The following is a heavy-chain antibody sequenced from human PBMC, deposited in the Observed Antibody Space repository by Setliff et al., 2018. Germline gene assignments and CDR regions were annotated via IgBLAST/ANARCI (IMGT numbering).Heavy chain of an antibody. CDR3: ARAHSSTLSVHDY. Sequence: AGGSLRLSCAAAGFTFSSHWMHWVRQAPGKRLVWVSRVNSDGSSTTYEDSVKGRFTISRDNAKNTLYLQMNSLRAEDTAVYYCARAHSSTLSVHDYWGQGTLVTVSS. J-gene: IGHJ4*02. CDR2: VNSDGSST. CDR1: GFTFSSHW. V-gene: IGHV3-74*01. D-gene: IGHD2-2*01.